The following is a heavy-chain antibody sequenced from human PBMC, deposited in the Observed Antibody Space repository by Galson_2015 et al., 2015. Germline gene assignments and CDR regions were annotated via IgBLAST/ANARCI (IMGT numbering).Heavy chain of an antibody. D-gene: IGHD2-15*01. CDR1: GFTFSNYG. CDR3: AKDLTRYCSGGGCDNFDY. V-gene: IGHV3-30*18. CDR2: LSYDGSNK. Sequence: SLRLSCAASGFTFSNYGMHWVRQAPGKGLEWVADLSYDGSNKYYADSVKGRFTISRDNSKNTLYLQMNSLRAEDTAVYYCAKDLTRYCSGGGCDNFDYWGQGTLVTVSS. J-gene: IGHJ4*02.